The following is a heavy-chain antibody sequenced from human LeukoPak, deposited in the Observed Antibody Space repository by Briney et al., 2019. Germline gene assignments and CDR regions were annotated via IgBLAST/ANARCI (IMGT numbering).Heavy chain of an antibody. V-gene: IGHV4-4*07. D-gene: IGHD2/OR15-2a*01. CDR1: GGSINTDH. CDR3: AREGRLMSDTTVHP. CDR2: LHTSGSGSA. Sequence: SETLSLTCTVSGGSINTDHWSWIRLPAGKGLEWIGRLHTSGSGSATYNPSLKSRAIVSIDKSKNQFSLNLLSVTAADTAVYYCAREGRLMSDTTVHPWGQGTLVTVSP. J-gene: IGHJ5*02.